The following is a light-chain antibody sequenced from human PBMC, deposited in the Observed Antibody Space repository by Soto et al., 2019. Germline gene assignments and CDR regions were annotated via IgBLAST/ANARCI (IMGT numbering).Light chain of an antibody. Sequence: IQLTQSLSCLSAWVRDKVTVTCRASQGISSYLAWYQQKPGKAPKLLIYAASTLQSGVPSRFSGSGSGTDFTLTISSLQPEDFATYYFQQLNSYPWTFGQGTKVDIK. CDR3: QQLNSYPWT. CDR2: AAS. CDR1: QGISSY. V-gene: IGKV1-9*01. J-gene: IGKJ1*01.